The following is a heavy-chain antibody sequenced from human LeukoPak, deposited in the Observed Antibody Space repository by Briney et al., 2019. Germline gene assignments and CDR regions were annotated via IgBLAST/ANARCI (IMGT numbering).Heavy chain of an antibody. CDR2: MNPNSGNT. Sequence: GASVKVSCKASGYTFTSYDINWVRQATGQGLEWMGWMNPNSGNTGYAQKFQGRVTITRNTSISTAYMELSSLRSEDTAVYYCARDVDLTLEYYFDYWGQGTLVTVSS. V-gene: IGHV1-8*03. J-gene: IGHJ4*02. CDR1: GYTFTSYD. CDR3: ARDVDLTLEYYFDY. D-gene: IGHD2-15*01.